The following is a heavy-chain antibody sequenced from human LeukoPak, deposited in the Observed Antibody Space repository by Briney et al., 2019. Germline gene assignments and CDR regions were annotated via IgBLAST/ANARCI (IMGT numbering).Heavy chain of an antibody. V-gene: IGHV4-39*02. D-gene: IGHD3-10*01. Sequence: PSETLSLTCTVSGGSISSNSYYWGWIRQPPGKGLKWIGSIYYSGSTYYNPSLKSRVTISVDTSKNHFSLKLNSVTAADTAVYYCARNRYYYGSGNYGVPNWFDPWGQGTLVTVSS. J-gene: IGHJ5*02. CDR1: GGSISSNSYY. CDR3: ARNRYYYGSGNYGVPNWFDP. CDR2: IYYSGST.